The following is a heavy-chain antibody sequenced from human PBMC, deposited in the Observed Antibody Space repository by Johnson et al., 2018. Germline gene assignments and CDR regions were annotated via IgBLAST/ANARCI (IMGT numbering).Heavy chain of an antibody. D-gene: IGHD3-3*01. Sequence: VQLLESGGALVKPGGSLRLSCAASGFTFNDYWMSWIRQAPGKGLECIAFISSGGSTIYYADSVQGRFTVSRDNSKNILFLQMNSLRLEDTAVYYCANYYDCWTGYPALTAFDIWGQGTMVTVSS. V-gene: IGHV3-11*01. CDR3: ANYYDCWTGYPALTAFDI. CDR1: GFTFNDYW. J-gene: IGHJ3*02. CDR2: ISSGGSTI.